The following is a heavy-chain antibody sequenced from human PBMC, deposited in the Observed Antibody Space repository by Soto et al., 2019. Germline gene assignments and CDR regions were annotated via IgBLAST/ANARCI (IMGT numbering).Heavy chain of an antibody. V-gene: IGHV4-59*01. CDR3: ARGEDAFFYYGLDV. J-gene: IGHJ6*02. CDR1: GGSISNYY. CDR2: VYYSGNT. Sequence: SSETLSLTCTISGGSISNYYWTWIRQTPGKGLEWIGYVYYSGNTNYNPSLKSRVSISVDMSKNQFSLELSSVTAADTAMYYCARGEDAFFYYGLDVWGQGITVTVSS.